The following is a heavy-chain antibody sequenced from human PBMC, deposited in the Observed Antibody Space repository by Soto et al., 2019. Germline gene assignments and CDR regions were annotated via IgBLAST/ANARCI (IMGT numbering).Heavy chain of an antibody. CDR2: ISGSGGST. CDR3: AKDQGGSGDHFDY. Sequence: EVQLLESGGGLVQPGGPLRLSCAASGFTFSSYAMSWVRQAPGKGLEWVSAISGSGGSTYYADSVKGRFTISRDNSKNTLYLQMNSLRAEDTAVYYCAKDQGGSGDHFDYWGQGTLVTVSS. D-gene: IGHD2-15*01. CDR1: GFTFSSYA. V-gene: IGHV3-23*01. J-gene: IGHJ4*02.